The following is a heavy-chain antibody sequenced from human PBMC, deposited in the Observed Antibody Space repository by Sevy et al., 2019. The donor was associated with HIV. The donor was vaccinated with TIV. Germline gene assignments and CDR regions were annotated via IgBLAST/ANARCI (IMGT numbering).Heavy chain of an antibody. D-gene: IGHD3-22*01. CDR3: ARLSVYYYDSSGYYTTGNAFDI. CDR1: GFTFSSYS. V-gene: IGHV3-21*04. Sequence: GGSLRLSCAASGFTFSSYSMNWVRQAPGKGLEWVSSISSSSSYIYYADSVKGRFTISRDNSKNTLYLQMNSLRAEDTAVYYCARLSVYYYDSSGYYTTGNAFDIWGQGTMVTVSS. CDR2: ISSSSSYI. J-gene: IGHJ3*02.